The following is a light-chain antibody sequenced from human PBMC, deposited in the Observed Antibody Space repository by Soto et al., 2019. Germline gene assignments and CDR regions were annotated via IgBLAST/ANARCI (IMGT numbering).Light chain of an antibody. CDR3: QQSYSTTRA. CDR1: QGISTY. CDR2: AAS. J-gene: IGKJ1*01. V-gene: IGKV1-39*01. Sequence: DIQMTQSPSSLSASVGDRVTITCRASQGISTYLNWYHQKPGKAPKLLIYAASGLQSGVPSRFSGSGSETDFTLTISSLQPEDFATYSCQQSYSTTRAFGQGTKVDIK.